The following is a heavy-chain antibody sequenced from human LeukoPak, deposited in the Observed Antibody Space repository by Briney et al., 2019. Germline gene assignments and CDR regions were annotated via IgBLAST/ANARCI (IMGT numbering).Heavy chain of an antibody. V-gene: IGHV3-23*01. J-gene: IGHJ5*02. CDR2: ISGSGGRT. Sequence: GGSLRLSCAASGFTFSSYAMSWVRQAPGKGLEWVSAISGSGGRTYYADSVKGRFTISRDNSKNTLYLQMNSLRAEDMAVYYSAKVAYSGSYYLWGQGTLVTVSS. D-gene: IGHD1-26*01. CDR1: GFTFSSYA. CDR3: AKVAYSGSYYL.